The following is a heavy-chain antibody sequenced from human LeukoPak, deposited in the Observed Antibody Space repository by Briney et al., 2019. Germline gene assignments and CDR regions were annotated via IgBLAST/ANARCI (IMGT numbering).Heavy chain of an antibody. D-gene: IGHD3-22*01. CDR1: GFTVSSKY. CDR2: IYSGGST. Sequence: GGSLRLSCAASGFTVSSKYMSWVRQAPGKGLEWVSLIYSGGSTYYADSVKGRFTISRDNAKNSLYLQMNSLRAEDTAVYYCARAPYYYDSSGYYYYAFDIWGQGTMVTVSS. J-gene: IGHJ3*02. V-gene: IGHV3-53*01. CDR3: ARAPYYYDSSGYYYYAFDI.